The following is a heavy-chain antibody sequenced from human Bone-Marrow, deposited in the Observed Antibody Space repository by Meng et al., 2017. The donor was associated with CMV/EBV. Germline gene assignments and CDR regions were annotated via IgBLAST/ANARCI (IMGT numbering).Heavy chain of an antibody. J-gene: IGHJ6*02. D-gene: IGHD2-2*01. V-gene: IGHV3-64*02. Sequence: GESLKISCAASGFTFSSYSMNWVRQAPGKGLEYVSAISSNGGSTYYADSVKGRFTISRDNSKNTLYLQMGSLRAEDMAVYYCARDCSSTSCSFGDYGMDVWGQGTTVTVSS. CDR3: ARDCSSTSCSFGDYGMDV. CDR2: ISSNGGST. CDR1: GFTFSSYS.